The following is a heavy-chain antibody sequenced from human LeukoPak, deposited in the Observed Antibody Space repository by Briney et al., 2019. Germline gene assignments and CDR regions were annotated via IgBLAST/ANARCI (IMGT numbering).Heavy chain of an antibody. Sequence: GGSLRLSCAASGFTVSSTYMSWVRQAPGKGLEWVSVIYSGGNIYYIDSVKGRFTISRDTSKNTLYLQMNSLRAEDTAVYYCAKDMGSGWYNYWGQGTLVTVSS. J-gene: IGHJ4*02. CDR1: GFTVSSTY. V-gene: IGHV3-53*01. CDR3: AKDMGSGWYNY. CDR2: IYSGGNI. D-gene: IGHD6-19*01.